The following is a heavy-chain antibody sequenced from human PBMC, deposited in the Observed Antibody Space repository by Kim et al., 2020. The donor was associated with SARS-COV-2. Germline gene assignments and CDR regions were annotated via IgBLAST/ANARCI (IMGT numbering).Heavy chain of an antibody. V-gene: IGHV3-53*01. J-gene: IGHJ4*02. CDR1: GFTVIRNY. CDR3: ARDGRPRGAHNRDEYYFDY. D-gene: IGHD1-1*01. Sequence: GGSLRLSCAASGFTVIRNYMSWVRQTPRKGLEWVSVIYSGGSTYYADSVKGRFTISRDNSKNILYLQMNSLRAEDTAVYYCARDGRPRGAHNRDEYYFDYWGQGTLVTVSS. CDR2: IYSGGST.